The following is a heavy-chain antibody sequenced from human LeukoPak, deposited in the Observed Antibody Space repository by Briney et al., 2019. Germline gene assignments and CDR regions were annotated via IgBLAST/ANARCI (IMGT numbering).Heavy chain of an antibody. CDR2: ISYSGTT. J-gene: IGHJ3*02. V-gene: IGHV4-31*03. D-gene: IGHD2-15*01. Sequence: SETLSLTCTVSGDSISSRGYHWTWIRQHPGKGLEWIGCISYSGTTHYNPSLKSRLTISADTSNNLFSLNLSSVTAADTAVYYCARDVVVTSSPDAFDIWGQGTMVTVSS. CDR1: GDSISSRGYH. CDR3: ARDVVVTSSPDAFDI.